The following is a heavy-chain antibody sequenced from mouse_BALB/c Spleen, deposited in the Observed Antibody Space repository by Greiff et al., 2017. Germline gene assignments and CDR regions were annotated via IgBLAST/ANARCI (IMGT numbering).Heavy chain of an antibody. CDR3: ARKGGYDGAMDY. J-gene: IGHJ4*01. D-gene: IGHD2-14*01. V-gene: IGHV14-3*02. Sequence: EVQLQQSGAELVKPGASVKLSCTASGFNIKDTYMHWVKQRPEQGLEWIGRIDPANGNTKYDSKFQGKATITADTSSNTAYLQLSSLTSEDTAVYYCARKGGYDGAMDYWGQGTSVTVSS. CDR2: IDPANGNT. CDR1: GFNIKDTY.